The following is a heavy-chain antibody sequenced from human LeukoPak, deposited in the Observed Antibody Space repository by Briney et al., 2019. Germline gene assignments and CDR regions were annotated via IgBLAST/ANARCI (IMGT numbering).Heavy chain of an antibody. CDR3: ARVLVSHLYYDYVWEDFNWFDP. D-gene: IGHD3-16*01. CDR1: GGSFSGYY. J-gene: IGHJ5*02. V-gene: IGHV4-34*01. Sequence: SETLSLTCAVYGGSFSGYYWSWIRQPPGKGLEWIGEINHSGSTNYNPSLKSRVTISVDTSKNQFSLKLSSVTAADTAVYYCARVLVSHLYYDYVWEDFNWFDPWGQGTLVTVSS. CDR2: INHSGST.